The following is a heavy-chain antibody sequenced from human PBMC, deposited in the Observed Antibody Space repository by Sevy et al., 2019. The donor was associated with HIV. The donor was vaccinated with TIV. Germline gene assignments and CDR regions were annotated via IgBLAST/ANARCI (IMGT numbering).Heavy chain of an antibody. J-gene: IGHJ5*02. D-gene: IGHD6-25*01. CDR3: ARGSGSKTWFDP. CDR2: IISIFGTA. CDR1: GGTFSSYA. V-gene: IGHV1-69*13. Sequence: ASVKVSCKTSGGTFSSYAISWVRQAPGQGLECMGGIISIFGTANYAQKFQGRVTITADESTSTAYMDLSSLRSEDTAVYYCARGSGSKTWFDPWGQGTLVTVSS.